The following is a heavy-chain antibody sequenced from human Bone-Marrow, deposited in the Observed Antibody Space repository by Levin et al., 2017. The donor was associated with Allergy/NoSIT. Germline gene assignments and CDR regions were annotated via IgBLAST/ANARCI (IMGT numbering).Heavy chain of an antibody. Sequence: PGESLKISCAASGFTFSSYGMHWVRQAPGKGLEWVAVISYDGTDSYYADSVRGRFTISRDSSKNTLYLQMNSLRADDTAVYYCAKEAGYASRRDFDDWGQGSLFPVSS. CDR2: ISYDGTDS. V-gene: IGHV3-30*18. D-gene: IGHD6-13*01. CDR1: GFTFSSYG. CDR3: AKEAGYASRRDFDD. J-gene: IGHJ4*02.